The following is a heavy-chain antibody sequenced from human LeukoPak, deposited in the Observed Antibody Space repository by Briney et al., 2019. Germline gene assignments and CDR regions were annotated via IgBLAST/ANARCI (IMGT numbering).Heavy chain of an antibody. CDR2: IYTSGST. V-gene: IGHV4-61*02. CDR3: ARDRIVVLDY. J-gene: IGHJ4*02. D-gene: IGHD1-26*01. CDR1: GGSISSGSYY. Sequence: SRTLSLTCTVSGGSISSGSYYRSSIRQPAGKGLEWIGRIYTSGSTNYNPSLKSRVTISVDTSKNQFSLKLSSVTAADTGVCYCARDRIVVLDYLGQGTLVGVSS.